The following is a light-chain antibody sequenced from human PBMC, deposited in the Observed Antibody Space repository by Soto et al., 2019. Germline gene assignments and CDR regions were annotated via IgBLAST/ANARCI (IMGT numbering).Light chain of an antibody. J-gene: IGKJ2*01. Sequence: EIVLTQSPATLSLSPGERATLSCRASQSVSSYLAWYQQKPGQAPRLLIYDASNSATGIPARFSGSGSGTDFTLTISSLEPEDFAVYCCQQRSNWPPYTFGQGTKLEIK. CDR3: QQRSNWPPYT. CDR2: DAS. CDR1: QSVSSY. V-gene: IGKV3-11*01.